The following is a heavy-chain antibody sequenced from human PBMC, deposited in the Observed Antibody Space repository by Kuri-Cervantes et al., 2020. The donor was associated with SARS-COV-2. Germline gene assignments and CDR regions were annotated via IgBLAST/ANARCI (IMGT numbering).Heavy chain of an antibody. J-gene: IGHJ4*02. D-gene: IGHD2-2*01. CDR3: ARDLPYRSRASCSRFDY. V-gene: IGHV1-3*01. CDR2: INAGNGDT. Sequence: ASVKVSCKASGYTFTDYAIHWVRQAPGQRLEWMGWINAGNGDTRYSQKFRGRVTITRDTSASTAYMDLSSLRSEDTALYYCARDLPYRSRASCSRFDYWGQGTLVPSPQ. CDR1: GYTFTDYA.